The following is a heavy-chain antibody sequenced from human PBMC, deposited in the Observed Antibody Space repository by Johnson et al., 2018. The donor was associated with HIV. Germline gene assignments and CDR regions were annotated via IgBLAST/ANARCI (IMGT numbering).Heavy chain of an antibody. J-gene: IGHJ3*02. V-gene: IGHV3-33*06. CDR3: AKVRWERLLDAFDI. CDR2: IWYDGSNK. Sequence: QVQLVESGGGVVQPGRPERFFCAASGFTFSNYIIHWVRQAPGKGLEWVAVIWYDGSNKYYADSVKGRFTISRDNSKNTLYLQMNSLRAEDTAVYYCAKVRWERLLDAFDIWGQGTMVTVSS. CDR1: GFTFSNYI. D-gene: IGHD1-26*01.